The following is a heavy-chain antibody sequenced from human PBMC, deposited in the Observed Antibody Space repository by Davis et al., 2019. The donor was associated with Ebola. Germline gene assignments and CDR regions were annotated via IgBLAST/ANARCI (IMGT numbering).Heavy chain of an antibody. V-gene: IGHV3-66*01. Sequence: GESLKISCAASGFTVSSNYMSWVRQAPGKGLEWVSVIYSGGSTYYADSVKGRFTISRDNSKNTLYLQMNSLRAEDTAVYYCARVGALQLIAGWFDPWGQGTLVTVSS. J-gene: IGHJ5*02. CDR2: IYSGGST. CDR3: ARVGALQLIAGWFDP. D-gene: IGHD4-11*01. CDR1: GFTVSSNY.